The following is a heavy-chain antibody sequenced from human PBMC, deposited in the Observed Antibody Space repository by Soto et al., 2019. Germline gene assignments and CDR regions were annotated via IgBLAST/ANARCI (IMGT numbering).Heavy chain of an antibody. D-gene: IGHD4-17*01. CDR2: ISWNSGSI. Sequence: EVQLVESGGGLVQPGRSLRLSCAASGFTFDDYAMHWVQQAPGKGLEWVSGISWNSGSIGYADSVKGRFTISRDNAKNSLYLQMNSLRAEDTALYYCAKGDPRWAFDIWGQGTMVTVSS. V-gene: IGHV3-9*01. J-gene: IGHJ3*02. CDR1: GFTFDDYA. CDR3: AKGDPRWAFDI.